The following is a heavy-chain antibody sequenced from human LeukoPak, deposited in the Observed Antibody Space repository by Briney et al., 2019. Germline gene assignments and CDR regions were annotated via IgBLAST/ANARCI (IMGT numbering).Heavy chain of an antibody. CDR2: IYSGGST. J-gene: IGHJ4*02. CDR3: ARSSYHYDILTGPFDY. D-gene: IGHD3-9*01. V-gene: IGHV3-66*01. Sequence: GGSLRLSCAASGFTVSSNYMSWVRQAPGKGLEWVSVIYSGGSTYYADSVKGRFTISRDNSKNTLYLQMNSLRAEDTAVYYCARSSYHYDILTGPFDYWGQGTPVTVSS. CDR1: GFTVSSNY.